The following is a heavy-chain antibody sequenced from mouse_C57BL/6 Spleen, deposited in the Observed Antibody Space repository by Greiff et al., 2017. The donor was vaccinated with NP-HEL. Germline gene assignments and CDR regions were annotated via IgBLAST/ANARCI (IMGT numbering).Heavy chain of an antibody. CDR2: ISSGSSTI. Sequence: EVMLVESGGGLVKPGGSLKLSCAASGFTFSDYGMHWVRQAPEKGLEWVAYISSGSSTIYYADTVKGRFTISRDNAKNTLFLQMTSLRSEDTAMYYGARRWLRGVYYAMDYWGQGTSVTVSS. CDR3: ARRWLRGVYYAMDY. J-gene: IGHJ4*01. D-gene: IGHD2-2*01. V-gene: IGHV5-17*01. CDR1: GFTFSDYG.